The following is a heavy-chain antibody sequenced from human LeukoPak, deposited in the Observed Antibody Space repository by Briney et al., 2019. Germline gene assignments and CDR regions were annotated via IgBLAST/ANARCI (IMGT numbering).Heavy chain of an antibody. CDR2: IKPNSGYT. V-gene: IGHV1-8*03. D-gene: IGHD1-26*01. CDR1: GYTFTSYG. CDR3: AREGLGATGFGPYSYFYYYMDV. J-gene: IGHJ6*03. Sequence: ASVKVSCKASGYTFTSYGISWVRQAPGQGLEWMGWIKPNSGYTAYAQKFLGRVTITRNTSISTVYMELSSLASEDTAVYYCAREGLGATGFGPYSYFYYYMDVWGKGTTVTVSS.